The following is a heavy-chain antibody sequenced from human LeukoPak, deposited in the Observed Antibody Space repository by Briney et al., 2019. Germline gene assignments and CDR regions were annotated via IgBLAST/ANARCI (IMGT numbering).Heavy chain of an antibody. CDR3: ARGLEQLLWFGETPAWFDY. D-gene: IGHD3-10*01. V-gene: IGHV4-59*01. CDR1: GGSISSYY. J-gene: IGHJ4*02. Sequence: PSETLSLTCTVSGGSISSYYWSWIRQPPGKGLEWIGYIYYSGSTNYNPSLKSRVTLSVDTSKNQFSLKLSSVTAADTAVYYCARGLEQLLWFGETPAWFDYWGQGTLVTVSS. CDR2: IYYSGST.